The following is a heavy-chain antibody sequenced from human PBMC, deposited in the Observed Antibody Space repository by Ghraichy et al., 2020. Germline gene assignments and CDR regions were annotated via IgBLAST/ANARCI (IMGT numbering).Heavy chain of an antibody. J-gene: IGHJ6*02. CDR1: GGSFSGYY. D-gene: IGHD6-13*01. CDR2: INHSGST. V-gene: IGHV4-34*01. Sequence: SETLSLTCAVYGGSFSGYYWSWIRQPPGKGLEWIGEINHSGSTNYNPYLKSRVTISVDTYKNQFSLKLSSVTAADTAVYYCARRVSLDGMDVWGQGTTVTVSS. CDR3: ARRVSLDGMDV.